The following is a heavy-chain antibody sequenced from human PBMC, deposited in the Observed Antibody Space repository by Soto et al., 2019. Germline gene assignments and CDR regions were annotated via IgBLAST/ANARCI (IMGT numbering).Heavy chain of an antibody. V-gene: IGHV1-2*04. D-gene: IGHD4-17*01. J-gene: IGHJ4*02. CDR2: INPNSGGT. Sequence: ASVKVSCKASGYTFTGYYMHWVRQAPGQGLEWMGWINPNSGGTNYAQKFQGWVTMTRDTSISTAYMELSRLRSDDTAVYYCARGYGDYVDYFDYWGQGTLVTVSS. CDR3: ARGYGDYVDYFDY. CDR1: GYTFTGYY.